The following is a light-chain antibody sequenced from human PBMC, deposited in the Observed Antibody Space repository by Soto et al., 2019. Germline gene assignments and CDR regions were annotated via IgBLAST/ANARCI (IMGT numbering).Light chain of an antibody. J-gene: IGLJ1*01. V-gene: IGLV2-14*03. Sequence: QSALTQPTSVSGSPGQSITISCTGASSDVGGFDHVSWYQQHPGKVPRLLIYDVSSRPSGVPDRFSGSKSGNTASLTISGLQAEVEADYYCNSFTTTNTYGFGTGTKVTDL. CDR1: SSDVGGFDH. CDR2: DVS. CDR3: NSFTTTNTYG.